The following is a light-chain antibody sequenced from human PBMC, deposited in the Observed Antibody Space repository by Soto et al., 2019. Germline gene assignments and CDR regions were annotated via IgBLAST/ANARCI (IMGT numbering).Light chain of an antibody. J-gene: IGKJ4*01. Sequence: EIVLTQSPATLSLSPGERATLSCRASQSVSSYLAWYQQKPGKAPRLLIYDASNRATGIPARFSGSGSGTDFTLTISSLEPEDCAVYYCQQRSNWPPTFGGGTKVEIK. CDR1: QSVSSY. CDR2: DAS. CDR3: QQRSNWPPT. V-gene: IGKV3-11*01.